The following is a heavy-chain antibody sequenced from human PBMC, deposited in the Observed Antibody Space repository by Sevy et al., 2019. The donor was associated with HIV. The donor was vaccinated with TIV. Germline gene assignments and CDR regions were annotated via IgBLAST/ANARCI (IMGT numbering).Heavy chain of an antibody. V-gene: IGHV4-59*01. Sequence: SETLSLTCSVSGGSISSYYWSWIQQPPGKGLEWIDYSGSTSYNSSLKSRVTISVDRSKNQFSLKLRSVTAADTAIYYCARVRYTYGFPIFFDYWGQGILVTVSS. D-gene: IGHD5-18*01. CDR2: YSGST. CDR1: GGSISSYY. CDR3: ARVRYTYGFPIFFDY. J-gene: IGHJ4*02.